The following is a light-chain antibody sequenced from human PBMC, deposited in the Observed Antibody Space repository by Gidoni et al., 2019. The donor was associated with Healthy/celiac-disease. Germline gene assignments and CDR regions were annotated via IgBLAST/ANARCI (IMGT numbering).Light chain of an antibody. CDR1: QSVSSY. CDR2: DAS. V-gene: IGKV3-11*01. Sequence: DIVLPQSPATLSLSPGERATLSCRASQSVSSYLAWYQQKPGQAPRLLIYDASNRATGIPARFSGSGSGTDFTLTISSLEPEDFAVYYCQQRSNWVTFGPGTKVDIK. J-gene: IGKJ3*01. CDR3: QQRSNWVT.